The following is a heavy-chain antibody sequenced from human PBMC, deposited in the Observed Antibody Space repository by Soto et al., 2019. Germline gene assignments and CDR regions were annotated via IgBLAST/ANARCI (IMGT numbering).Heavy chain of an antibody. D-gene: IGHD3-10*01. Sequence: QVQLVQSGAEVKKTGSSVKVSCKASGGSFSSYTISWVRQAPGQGLEWMGRIVPMVGRTIYAQKFQGRVAISADKSTTTAYXDXXXXAXXDTAMYYCALDSGSDVFDIWGQGTLVTVSS. J-gene: IGHJ3*02. CDR3: ALDSGSDVFDI. CDR2: IVPMVGRT. V-gene: IGHV1-69*02. CDR1: GGSFSSYT.